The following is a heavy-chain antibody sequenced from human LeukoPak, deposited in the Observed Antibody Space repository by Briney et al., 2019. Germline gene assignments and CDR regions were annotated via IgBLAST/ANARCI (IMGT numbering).Heavy chain of an antibody. J-gene: IGHJ5*02. CDR3: ARGFSRQWLVQGWFDP. V-gene: IGHV4-34*01. CDR2: INHSGGT. CDR1: GGSFSGYY. Sequence: SETLSLTCAVYGGSFSGYYWSWIRQPPGKGLEWIGEINHSGGTNYNPSLKSRVTISVDTSKNQFSLKLSSVTAADTAVYYCARGFSRQWLVQGWFDPWGQGTLVTVSS. D-gene: IGHD6-19*01.